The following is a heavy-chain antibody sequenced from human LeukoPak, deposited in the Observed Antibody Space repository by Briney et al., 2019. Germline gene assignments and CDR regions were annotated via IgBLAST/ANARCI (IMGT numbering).Heavy chain of an antibody. D-gene: IGHD4-11*01. CDR3: AKGGSKAPDY. CDR2: INSDGSST. V-gene: IGHV3-74*01. Sequence: GGSLRLSCAASGFTFNNYWRHWVRQAPGKGLVWVSRINSDGSSTSYADSVKGRFTISRDNAKNTLNLQMKSLRAEDTAVYYCAKGGSKAPDYWGQGTLVTVSS. CDR1: GFTFNNYW. J-gene: IGHJ4*02.